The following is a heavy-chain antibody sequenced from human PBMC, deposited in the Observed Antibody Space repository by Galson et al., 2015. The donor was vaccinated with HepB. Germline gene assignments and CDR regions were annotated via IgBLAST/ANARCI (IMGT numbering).Heavy chain of an antibody. J-gene: IGHJ3*02. Sequence: SVKVSCKASGGTFSSYAISWVRQAPGQGLEWMGRIIPILGIANYAQKFQGRVTITADKSTSTAYMELSSLRSEDTAVYYCARVGSLRSSGSYYWGAFDIWGQGTMVTVSS. V-gene: IGHV1-69*04. D-gene: IGHD1-26*01. CDR2: IIPILGIA. CDR1: GGTFSSYA. CDR3: ARVGSLRSSGSYYWGAFDI.